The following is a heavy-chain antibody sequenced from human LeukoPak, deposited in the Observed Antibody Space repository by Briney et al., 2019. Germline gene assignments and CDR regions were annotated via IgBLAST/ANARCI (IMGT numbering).Heavy chain of an antibody. CDR3: ARVLSQYYYYYGMDV. Sequence: GGSLRLSCAASGFTFSSYGMHWVRQAPGKGLEWVAVIWYDGSNKYYADSVKGRFTISRDNSKNTLYLQMNSLRAEDTAVYYCARVLSQYYYYYGMDVWGQGTTVTGSS. J-gene: IGHJ6*02. CDR1: GFTFSSYG. CDR2: IWYDGSNK. V-gene: IGHV3-33*08.